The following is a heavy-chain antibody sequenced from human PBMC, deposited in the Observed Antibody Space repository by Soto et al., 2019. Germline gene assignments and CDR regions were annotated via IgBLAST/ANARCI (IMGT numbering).Heavy chain of an antibody. D-gene: IGHD3-3*01. CDR3: ARELSGYYGSRWFDP. CDR2: ISYSGST. J-gene: IGHJ5*02. CDR1: GGSISSGGYY. Sequence: PSETLSLTCTVSGGSISSGGYYWSWIRQHPGKGLEWIGSISYSGSTYYNPSLKSRVTISVDTSKNQFSLKLSSVTAADTAVYSCARELSGYYGSRWFDPWGQGTLVTVSP. V-gene: IGHV4-31*03.